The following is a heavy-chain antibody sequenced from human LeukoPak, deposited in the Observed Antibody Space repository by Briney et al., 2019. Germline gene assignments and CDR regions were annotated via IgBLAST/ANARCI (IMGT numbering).Heavy chain of an antibody. V-gene: IGHV3-23*01. CDR3: AKALTRWAFDM. D-gene: IGHD3-16*01. CDR1: GFGFSDYD. CDR2: MSLSTSGK. Sequence: GGSLRLSCAASGFGFSDYDMSWVRQAPGKGLEWVSSMSLSTSGKTYADSVKGRFTVSTDKAKNTLYLQMDSLRAEDTAMYYCAKALTRWAFDMWGQGTMVTVSS. J-gene: IGHJ3*02.